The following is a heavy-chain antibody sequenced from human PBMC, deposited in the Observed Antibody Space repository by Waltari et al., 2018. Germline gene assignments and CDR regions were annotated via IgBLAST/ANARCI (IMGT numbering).Heavy chain of an antibody. D-gene: IGHD1-7*01. J-gene: IGHJ5*02. CDR3: ARAWNYFDP. CDR2: FNPDGGRT. V-gene: IGHV1-46*01. Sequence: QVQLVQSGAEVKKPGASVKVSCKASGYTFSDYYIHWVRQAPGQGLEWVGQFNPDGGRTTYAQKFQGRVTMTRDTSTTTVYMELDSLKSEDTAVYYCARAWNYFDPWGQGTLVTVSS. CDR1: GYTFSDYY.